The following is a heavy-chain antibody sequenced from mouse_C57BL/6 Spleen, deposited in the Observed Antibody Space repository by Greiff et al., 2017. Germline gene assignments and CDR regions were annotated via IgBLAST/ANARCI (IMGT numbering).Heavy chain of an antibody. V-gene: IGHV1-50*01. Sequence: QVQLQQPGAELVKPGASVKLSCKASGYTFTSYWMQWVNQRPGQGLEWIGEIDPSDSYTNYNQKFKGRATLTVDTSSSTAYMQLSSLTSEDSAVYYCARNYGSSGNYYFDYWGQGTTLTVSS. J-gene: IGHJ2*01. CDR3: ARNYGSSGNYYFDY. CDR1: GYTFTSYW. CDR2: IDPSDSYT. D-gene: IGHD1-1*01.